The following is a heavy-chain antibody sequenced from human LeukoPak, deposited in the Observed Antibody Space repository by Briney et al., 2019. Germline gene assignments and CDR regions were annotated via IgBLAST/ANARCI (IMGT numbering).Heavy chain of an antibody. J-gene: IGHJ3*02. CDR3: ARVAEGQLVLFSAFDI. CDR2: IYHSGST. Sequence: PSETLSLTCTVSGYSISSGYYWGWIRQPPGKGLEWIGSIYHSGSTYYNPSLKSRVTISVDTSKNQFSLKLSSVTAADTAVYYCARVAEGQLVLFSAFDIWGQGTMVTVSS. D-gene: IGHD6-13*01. V-gene: IGHV4-38-2*02. CDR1: GYSISSGYY.